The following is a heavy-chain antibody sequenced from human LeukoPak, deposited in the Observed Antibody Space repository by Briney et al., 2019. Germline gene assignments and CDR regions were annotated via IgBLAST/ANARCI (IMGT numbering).Heavy chain of an antibody. CDR3: ARDQEWLVPSFDY. D-gene: IGHD6-19*01. V-gene: IGHV3-74*01. CDR1: GFTFRSYW. J-gene: IGHJ4*02. Sequence: PGGSLRLSCAASGFTFRSYWMHWVRQAPGKGLVWVSRISPDGTSKSYADSVKGRFTISRDNAKNSLYLQMNSLRAEDTAVYYCARDQEWLVPSFDYWGQGTLVTVSS. CDR2: ISPDGTSK.